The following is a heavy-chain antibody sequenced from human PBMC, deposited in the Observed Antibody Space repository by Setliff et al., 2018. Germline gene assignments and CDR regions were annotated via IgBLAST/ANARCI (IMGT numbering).Heavy chain of an antibody. D-gene: IGHD3-10*01. CDR1: GGSISSGGFY. V-gene: IGHV4-61*09. J-gene: IGHJ4*02. CDR2: FHTGGAT. CDR3: ARESATIGEFPLYYFDK. Sequence: SETLSLTCSVSGGSISSGGFYWSWIRQSAGRGLEWIGHFHTGGATDYNLSLKSRVTISLGSSKNQFSLRLSSVTAADAAVYFCARESATIGEFPLYYFDKWGQGIPVTVSS.